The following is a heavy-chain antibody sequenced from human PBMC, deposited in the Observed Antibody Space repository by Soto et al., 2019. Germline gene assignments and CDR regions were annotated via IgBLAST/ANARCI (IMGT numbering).Heavy chain of an antibody. CDR2: IYYSGST. V-gene: IGHV4-31*03. Sequence: SETLSLTCHVSGGSISSGGYYWSWIRQHPGKGLEWIGYIYYSGSTYYNPSLKSRVTISVDTSKNQFSLKLSSVTAADTAVYYGWVGDVFCSGYPEAFDIWGQGTMVTVSS. CDR3: WVGDVFCSGYPEAFDI. CDR1: GGSISSGGYY. D-gene: IGHD3-3*01. J-gene: IGHJ3*02.